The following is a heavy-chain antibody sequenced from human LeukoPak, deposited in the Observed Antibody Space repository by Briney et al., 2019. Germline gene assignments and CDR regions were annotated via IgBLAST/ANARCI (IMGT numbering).Heavy chain of an antibody. Sequence: PSETLSLTCAVYGGSFSGHYWSWIRQPAGKGLEWIGRIDTSGSTTYNPSLKSRVTISVDKSKNRFSLKVTSVAAADTAMYYCARGPPAYNWNDGGYFDNWGQGTLVTVSS. CDR3: ARGPPAYNWNDGGYFDN. J-gene: IGHJ4*02. D-gene: IGHD1-20*01. CDR2: IDTSGST. V-gene: IGHV4-59*10. CDR1: GGSFSGHY.